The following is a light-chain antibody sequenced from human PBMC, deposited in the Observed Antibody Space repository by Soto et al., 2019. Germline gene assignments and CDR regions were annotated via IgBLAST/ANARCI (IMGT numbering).Light chain of an antibody. CDR2: NTS. CDR1: QSINSMS. J-gene: IGKJ3*01. Sequence: EYVMNQSPGTLSLYQGEGATVSCRVSQSINSMSLVWYQRKFGQAPRLLIYNTSSRATGIPDRFSGSGSGTDFTLSIISLEPDDFAVYYCHHYFLSFTFGRVTIVDV. V-gene: IGKV3-20*01. CDR3: HHYFLSFT.